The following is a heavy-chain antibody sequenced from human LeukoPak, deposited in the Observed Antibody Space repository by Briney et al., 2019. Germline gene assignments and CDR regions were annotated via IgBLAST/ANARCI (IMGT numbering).Heavy chain of an antibody. CDR3: ARIPEY. J-gene: IGHJ1*01. CDR2: ISKSGDDT. D-gene: IGHD2-2*01. V-gene: IGHV3-64*01. CDR1: GFDFSTYA. Sequence: GGSLRLSCAASGFDFSTYAMHWVRLTPGKGLEFVSAISKSGDDTSYGNDVKGRFTISRDNIKNTVDLEMGSLRVDDTGIYYCARIPEYWGQGTVVTVSS.